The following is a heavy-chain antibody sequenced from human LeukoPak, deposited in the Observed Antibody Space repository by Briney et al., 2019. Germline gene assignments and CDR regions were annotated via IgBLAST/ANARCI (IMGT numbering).Heavy chain of an antibody. J-gene: IGHJ6*02. CDR1: GFTFSSYG. CDR2: IWSDGSNK. D-gene: IGHD3-3*01. CDR3: ARDLYYDFWSGYYLAYGMDV. Sequence: GGSLRLSCAASGFTFSSYGMHWVRQAPGKGLEWVAVIWSDGSNKYYADSVKGRFTISRDNSKNTLYLQMNSLRAEDTAVYYCARDLYYDFWSGYYLAYGMDVWGQGTTVTVSS. V-gene: IGHV3-33*01.